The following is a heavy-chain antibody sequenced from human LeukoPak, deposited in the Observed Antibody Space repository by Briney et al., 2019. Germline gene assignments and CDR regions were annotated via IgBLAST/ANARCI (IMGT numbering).Heavy chain of an antibody. D-gene: IGHD3-10*01. V-gene: IGHV4-34*03. CDR2: IYYTGNT. Sequence: PSGTLSLTCAVYGGSLSGYYWSWIRQPPGKGLEWIGNIYYTGNTYYNSSLKSRVTISLDTSKNQFSLKVISMTAADTAAYYCTKFDGYGLIRICGRGTMVTVSS. J-gene: IGHJ3*02. CDR1: GGSLSGYY. CDR3: TKFDGYGLIRI.